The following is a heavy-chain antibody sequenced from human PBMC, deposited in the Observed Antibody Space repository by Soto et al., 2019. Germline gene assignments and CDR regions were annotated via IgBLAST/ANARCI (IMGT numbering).Heavy chain of an antibody. Sequence: EVQLVESGGGVVRPGGSLRLSCAASGFTFDDHGMTWVRQAPGKGLAWVSGITWNGATTGYADSVKGRFTISRDNAKNSLYLQMNSLRVEDTVLYYCARDGGVVVAVDAFDVWGQGTMVTVSS. CDR1: GFTFDDHG. D-gene: IGHD6-19*01. J-gene: IGHJ3*01. CDR3: ARDGGVVVAVDAFDV. CDR2: ITWNGATT. V-gene: IGHV3-20*04.